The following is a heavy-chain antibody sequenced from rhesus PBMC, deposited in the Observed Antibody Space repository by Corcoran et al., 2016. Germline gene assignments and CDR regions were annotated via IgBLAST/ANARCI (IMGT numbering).Heavy chain of an antibody. V-gene: IGHV4-122*02. CDR1: GYSISGYY. D-gene: IGHD2-2*01. J-gene: IGHJ4*01. CDR2: ITYSGST. CDR3: ARGGSTWFY. Sequence: QVQLQESGPGLVKPSETLSLTCAVSGYSISGYYWSWIRQAPGKGLEWIGYITYSGSTYYNPSLKSRVTISTDTSKNQFSLKLSSVTAADTAVYYCARGGSTWFYWGQGVLVTVSS.